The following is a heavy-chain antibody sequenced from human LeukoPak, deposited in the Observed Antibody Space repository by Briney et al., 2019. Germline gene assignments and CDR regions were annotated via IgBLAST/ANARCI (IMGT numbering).Heavy chain of an antibody. J-gene: IGHJ4*02. D-gene: IGHD5-18*01. V-gene: IGHV3-48*04. Sequence: GGSLRLSCAASGFTFSSYSMNWVRQAPGKGLEWVSYISSSSSTIYYADSVKGRFTISRDNAKNSLYLQMNSLRAEDTAVYYCARDPVDTAMGDFGYWGQGTLVTVSS. CDR3: ARDPVDTAMGDFGY. CDR1: GFTFSSYS. CDR2: ISSSSSTI.